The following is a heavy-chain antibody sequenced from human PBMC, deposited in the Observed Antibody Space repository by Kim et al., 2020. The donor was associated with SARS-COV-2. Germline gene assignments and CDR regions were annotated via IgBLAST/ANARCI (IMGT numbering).Heavy chain of an antibody. V-gene: IGHV4-59*01. CDR2: NYYSGST. J-gene: IGHJ2*01. CDR3: ARSAYDFWSGYGWYFDL. CDR1: GGSISSYY. Sequence: SETLSLTCTVSGGSISSYYWSWIRQPPGKGLEWIGYNYYSGSTNYNPSLKSRVTISVDTSKNQFSLKLSSVTAADTAVYYCARSAYDFWSGYGWYFDLWGRGTLVTVSS. D-gene: IGHD3-3*01.